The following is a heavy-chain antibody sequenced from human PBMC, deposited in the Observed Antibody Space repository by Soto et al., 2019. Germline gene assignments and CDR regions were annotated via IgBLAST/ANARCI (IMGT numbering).Heavy chain of an antibody. CDR3: ARQAYFGSGTYYSDH. Sequence: GESLKISCKASGYNFISYWIAWVRQMPGKGLEWMEIIYPGDSDATYSPSFEGQVTFSVDKSITTAYLQWISLKASDTAMYYCARQAYFGSGTYYSDHWGQGTQVTVSS. J-gene: IGHJ4*02. CDR1: GYNFISYW. V-gene: IGHV5-51*01. CDR2: IYPGDSDA. D-gene: IGHD3-10*01.